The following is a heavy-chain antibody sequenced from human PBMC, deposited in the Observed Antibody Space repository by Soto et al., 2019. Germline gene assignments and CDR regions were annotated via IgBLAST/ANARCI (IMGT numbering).Heavy chain of an antibody. Sequence: QVQLQQWGAGLLKPSETLSLTCAVYGGSFSGYYWSWIRQPPGKGLEWIGEINHSGSTNYNPSLKSRVTISVDTSKHQFPLKLSSMTAADTAVYYCARWVDVWGQGTTVTVSS. CDR3: ARWVDV. CDR2: INHSGST. CDR1: GGSFSGYY. V-gene: IGHV4-34*01. J-gene: IGHJ6*02.